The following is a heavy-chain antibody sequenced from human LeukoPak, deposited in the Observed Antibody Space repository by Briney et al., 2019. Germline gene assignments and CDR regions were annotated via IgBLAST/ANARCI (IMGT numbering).Heavy chain of an antibody. CDR3: ARDSSTMVRGGHDYYYGMDV. CDR1: GGTFSSYA. D-gene: IGHD3-10*01. J-gene: IGHJ6*02. V-gene: IGHV1-69*05. CDR2: IIPIFGTA. Sequence: SVKVSCKASGGTFSSYAISWVRQAPGQGLEWMGGIIPIFGTANYAQKFQGRVTMTRDTSTSTVYMELSSLRSEDTAVYYCARDSSTMVRGGHDYYYGMDVWGQGTTVTVSS.